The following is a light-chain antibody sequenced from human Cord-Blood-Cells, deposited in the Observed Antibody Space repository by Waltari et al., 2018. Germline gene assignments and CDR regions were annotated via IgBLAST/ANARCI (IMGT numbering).Light chain of an antibody. V-gene: IGLV2-23*02. CDR1: SSDVGSYDY. CDR3: CSYAGSWV. Sequence: QSALIQPPSVSGSPGQSVTISCTGTSSDVGSYDYVSWYQQHPGTVPKPMIYNVNTRPSGVSNRFSGSKSGNTASLTISGLQAEDEADYYCCSYAGSWVFGGGTKLTVL. J-gene: IGLJ3*02. CDR2: NVN.